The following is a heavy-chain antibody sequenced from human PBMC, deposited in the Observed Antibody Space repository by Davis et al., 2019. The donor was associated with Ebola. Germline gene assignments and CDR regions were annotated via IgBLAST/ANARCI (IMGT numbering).Heavy chain of an antibody. V-gene: IGHV4-4*02. J-gene: IGHJ5*02. CDR1: GGSISSSNW. D-gene: IGHD2-2*01. CDR2: IYHSGST. Sequence: MPSETLSLTCAVSGGSISSSNWWSWVRQPPGKGLEWIGEIYHSGSTNYNPSLKSRVTISVDTSKNQFSLKLSSVTAADTAVYYCARTLPGRIVVVPAAFNWFDPWGQGTLVTVSS. CDR3: ARTLPGRIVVVPAAFNWFDP.